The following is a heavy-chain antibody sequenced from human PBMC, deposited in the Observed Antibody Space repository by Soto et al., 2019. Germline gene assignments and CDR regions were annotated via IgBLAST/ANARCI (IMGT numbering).Heavy chain of an antibody. V-gene: IGHV3-66*01. CDR2: IYSGGTT. CDR1: GFTVSSKF. J-gene: IGHJ6*03. CDR3: ARGELYYYYFMDV. Sequence: HPGGSLRLSCAASGFTVSSKFLSWVRQAPGKGLEWVSVIYSGGTTYYADSVKDRFTISRDNSKNTLYLQMNSLRAEDTAVYYCARGELYYYYFMDVWGKGTTVTVSS. D-gene: IGHD1-7*01.